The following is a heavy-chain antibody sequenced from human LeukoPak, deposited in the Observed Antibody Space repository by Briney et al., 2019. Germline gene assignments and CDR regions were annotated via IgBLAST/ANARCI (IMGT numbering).Heavy chain of an antibody. D-gene: IGHD6-19*01. V-gene: IGHV3-7*03. CDR3: AKNNGWFHLAQ. CDR1: GFNFRDHW. Sequence: GGSLRLSCAVSGFNFRDHWMDWVRQAPGKGLEWVGHIKNDGSESYYVDSLKGRFSISRDNTNNALYLQMDSLRVEDTAVYYCAKNNGWFHLAQWGQGTLVTVSS. J-gene: IGHJ4*02. CDR2: IKNDGSES.